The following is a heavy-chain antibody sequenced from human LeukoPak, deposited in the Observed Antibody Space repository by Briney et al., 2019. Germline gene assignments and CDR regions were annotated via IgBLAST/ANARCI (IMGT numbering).Heavy chain of an antibody. V-gene: IGHV4-30-4*01. CDR2: IYYSGST. CDR3: ARGENYYYGMDV. Sequence: SQTLSLTCTVSGGSISSGDYYWSWIRRPPGKGLEWIGYIYYSGSTYYNPSLKSRVTISVDTSKNQFSLKLSSVTAADTAVYYCARGENYYYGMDVWGKGATVTVSS. J-gene: IGHJ6*04. CDR1: GGSISSGDYY.